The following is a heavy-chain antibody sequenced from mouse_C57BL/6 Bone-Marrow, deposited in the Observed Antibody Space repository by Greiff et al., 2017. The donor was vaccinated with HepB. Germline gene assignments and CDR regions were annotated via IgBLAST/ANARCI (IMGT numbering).Heavy chain of an antibody. J-gene: IGHJ4*01. CDR2: IYPGSGST. V-gene: IGHV1-55*01. D-gene: IGHD2-5*01. CDR1: GYTFTSYW. Sequence: VQLQQPGAELVKPGASVKMSCKASGYTFTSYWITWVKQRPGQGLEWIGDIYPGSGSTNYNEKFKSKATLTVDTSSSTAYMQLSSLTSEDSAVYYCARSIGAYYSNFPLAMDYWGQGTSVTVSS. CDR3: ARSIGAYYSNFPLAMDY.